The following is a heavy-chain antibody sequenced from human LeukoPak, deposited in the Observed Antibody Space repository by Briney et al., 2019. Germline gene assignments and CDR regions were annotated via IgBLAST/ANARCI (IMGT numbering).Heavy chain of an antibody. Sequence: GGSLRLSCAASGFTFSSYWMSWVRQAPGKGLEWVANIKPDGSEKYYVDSVKGRFTISRDNAKNSLYLQMNSLRAEDTAVYYCARDVESSGYYYNAYWGQGILVTVSS. D-gene: IGHD3-22*01. CDR1: GFTFSSYW. CDR3: ARDVESSGYYYNAY. CDR2: IKPDGSEK. V-gene: IGHV3-7*01. J-gene: IGHJ4*02.